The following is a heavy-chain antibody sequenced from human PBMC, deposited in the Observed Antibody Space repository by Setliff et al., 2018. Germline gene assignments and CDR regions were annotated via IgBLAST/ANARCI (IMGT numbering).Heavy chain of an antibody. Sequence: WASVKVSCKASGYTFTNYAMTWMRQAPGQGLEYMGWINTNTGNPIYAQGFTGRFVFSLDTSVSTAYLQISSLKSEDTAVYYCARGSRFGTIVYKGDYYMDVWGKGTTVTVSS. V-gene: IGHV7-4-1*02. CDR3: ARGSRFGTIVYKGDYYMDV. CDR2: INTNTGNP. CDR1: GYTFTNYA. D-gene: IGHD3-10*01. J-gene: IGHJ6*03.